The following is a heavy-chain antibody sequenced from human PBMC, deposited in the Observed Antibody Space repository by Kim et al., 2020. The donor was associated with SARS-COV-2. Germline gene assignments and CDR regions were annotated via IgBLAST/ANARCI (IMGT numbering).Heavy chain of an antibody. Sequence: ADSVKVRFTISRDNSKNTLYLQMSSLVAEDTAVYYCVKDRAQRSWYYFDYWGQGTLFTVSS. V-gene: IGHV3-64D*09. J-gene: IGHJ4*02. D-gene: IGHD6-13*01. CDR3: VKDRAQRSWYYFDY.